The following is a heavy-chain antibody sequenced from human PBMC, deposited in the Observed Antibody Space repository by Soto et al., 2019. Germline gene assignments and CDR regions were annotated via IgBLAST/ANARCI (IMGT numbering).Heavy chain of an antibody. J-gene: IGHJ6*02. CDR2: IYHSGST. CDR3: ARDGNVLGTSRHYYCIDV. V-gene: IGHV4-59*01. Sequence: TLSLTCTVSGESIYNYYWSWILQPLEKGLEWIGYIYHSGSTDYNPSLKSRVTISVDPSKTQFSLRLSSVTAADTAVYYCARDGNVLGTSRHYYCIDVLGHGTTGTV. CDR1: GESIYNYY. D-gene: IGHD2-2*01.